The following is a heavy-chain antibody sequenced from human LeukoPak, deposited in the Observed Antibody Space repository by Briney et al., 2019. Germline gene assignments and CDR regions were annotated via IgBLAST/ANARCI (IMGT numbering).Heavy chain of an antibody. CDR3: ARGMVGGSSWSHPHYFDY. CDR2: IYYSGST. D-gene: IGHD6-13*01. J-gene: IGHJ4*02. V-gene: IGHV4-59*01. CDR1: GGSISSYY. Sequence: SETLSLTCTVSGGSISSYYWSWIRQPPGKGLEWIGYIYYSGSTNYNPSLKSRVTISVDTSKNQFSLKLSSVTAADTAVYYCARGMVGGSSWSHPHYFDYWGQGTLVTVSS.